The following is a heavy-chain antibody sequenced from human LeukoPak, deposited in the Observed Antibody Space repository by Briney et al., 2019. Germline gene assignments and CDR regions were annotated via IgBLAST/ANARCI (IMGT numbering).Heavy chain of an antibody. V-gene: IGHV3-23*01. CDR1: RFTFSSYA. Sequence: QTGGSLRLSCAASRFTFSSYAMSWVRQAPGKGLEWVSAISGSGGSTYYADSVKGRFTISRDNSKNTLYLQMNSLRAEDTAVYYCAKDGYSSGSTNWFDPWGQGTLVTVSS. J-gene: IGHJ5*02. D-gene: IGHD6-19*01. CDR3: AKDGYSSGSTNWFDP. CDR2: ISGSGGST.